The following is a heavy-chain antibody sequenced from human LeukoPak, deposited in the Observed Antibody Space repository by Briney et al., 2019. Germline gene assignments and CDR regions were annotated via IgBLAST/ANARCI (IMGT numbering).Heavy chain of an antibody. J-gene: IGHJ4*02. CDR3: ARETVYSGSYIGGDY. CDR1: GGTFSSYA. D-gene: IGHD1-26*01. Sequence: SVKVSCKASGGTFSSYAISWVRQAPGQGLEWMGVIIPIFGTANYAQKFQGRVTITADESTSTAYMELSSLRSEDTAVYYCARETVYSGSYIGGDYWGEGTLVTVSS. V-gene: IGHV1-69*01. CDR2: IIPIFGTA.